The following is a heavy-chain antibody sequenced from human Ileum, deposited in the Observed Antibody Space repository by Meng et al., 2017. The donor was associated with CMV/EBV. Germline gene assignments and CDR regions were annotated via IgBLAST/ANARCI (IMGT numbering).Heavy chain of an antibody. CDR2: IYYSGST. Sequence: GSLRLSCTVSGGSISNYYWSWIRQPPGKGLEWIGYIYYSGSTNYNPSLKSRVTISVDTSKNQFSLKLSSVTAADTAVYYCARLPAVWGQGTTVTVSS. CDR3: ARLPAV. V-gene: IGHV4-59*01. CDR1: GGSISNYY. J-gene: IGHJ6*02.